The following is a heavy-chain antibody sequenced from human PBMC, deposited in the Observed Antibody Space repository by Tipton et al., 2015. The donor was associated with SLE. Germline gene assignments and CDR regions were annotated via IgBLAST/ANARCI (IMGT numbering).Heavy chain of an antibody. D-gene: IGHD2-21*01. CDR2: ISWNSGNI. CDR1: GFTFDDYG. J-gene: IGHJ4*02. Sequence: SPRLSCAASGFTFDDYGMHWVRQAPGKGLEWVSGISWNSGNIGYADSLKGRFTISRDNAKNSLYLQMNSLRVEDTAVYYCASSFYCGGDCYPYYFDYWGQGTLVTVSS. CDR3: ASSFYCGGDCYPYYFDY. V-gene: IGHV3-9*01.